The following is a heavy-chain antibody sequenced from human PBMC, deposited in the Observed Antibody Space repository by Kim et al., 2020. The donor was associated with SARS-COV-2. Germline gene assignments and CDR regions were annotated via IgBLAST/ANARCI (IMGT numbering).Heavy chain of an antibody. Sequence: SETLSLTCTVSGGSISSGSYYWSWIRQPAGKGLEWIGRIYTSGSTNYNPSLKSRVTISVDTSKNQFSLKLSSVTAADTAVYYCARGGGGYQQDIDYWGQGTLVTVSS. CDR1: GGSISSGSYY. CDR2: IYTSGST. J-gene: IGHJ4*02. D-gene: IGHD5-12*01. V-gene: IGHV4-61*02. CDR3: ARGGGGYQQDIDY.